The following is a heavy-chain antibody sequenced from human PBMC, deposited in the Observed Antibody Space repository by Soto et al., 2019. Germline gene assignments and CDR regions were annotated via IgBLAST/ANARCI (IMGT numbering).Heavy chain of an antibody. V-gene: IGHV4-59*01. CDR3: ARVTGDSVVVIAATEWFDP. Sequence: SETLSLTCTVSGGSISSYYWSWIRQPPGKGLEWIGYIYYSGSTNYNPSPKSRVTISVDTSKNQFSLKLSSVTAADTAVYYCARVTGDSVVVIAATEWFDPWGQGTRGTVSS. J-gene: IGHJ5*02. D-gene: IGHD2-15*01. CDR1: GGSISSYY. CDR2: IYYSGST.